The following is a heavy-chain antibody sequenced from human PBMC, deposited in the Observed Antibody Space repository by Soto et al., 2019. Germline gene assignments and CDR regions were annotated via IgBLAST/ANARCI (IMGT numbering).Heavy chain of an antibody. CDR3: ARLYPKAKAPYDSSGYYYFDY. D-gene: IGHD3-22*01. J-gene: IGHJ4*02. CDR1: GGSISSSSYY. Sequence: SETLSLTCTVSGGSISSSSYYWGWIRQPPGKGLEWIGSIYYSGSTYYNPSLKSRVTISVDTSKNQFSLKLSSVTAADTAVYYCARLYPKAKAPYDSSGYYYFDYWGQGTLVTVSS. V-gene: IGHV4-39*01. CDR2: IYYSGST.